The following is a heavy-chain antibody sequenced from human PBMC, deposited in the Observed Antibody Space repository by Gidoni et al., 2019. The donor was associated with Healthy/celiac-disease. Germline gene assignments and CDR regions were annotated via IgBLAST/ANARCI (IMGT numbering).Heavy chain of an antibody. J-gene: IGHJ5*02. D-gene: IGHD3-22*01. CDR2: ISGSGGST. CDR1: GFTFRSYA. V-gene: IGHV3-23*01. Sequence: EVQLLESGGGLVQPGGSLSLSCAASGFTFRSYAMSWVRQAPGKGLEWVSAISGSGGSTYYADSVKGRFTISRDNSKNTLYLQMNSLRAEDTAVYYCAKDKTYYYERGWFDPWGQGTLVTVSS. CDR3: AKDKTYYYERGWFDP.